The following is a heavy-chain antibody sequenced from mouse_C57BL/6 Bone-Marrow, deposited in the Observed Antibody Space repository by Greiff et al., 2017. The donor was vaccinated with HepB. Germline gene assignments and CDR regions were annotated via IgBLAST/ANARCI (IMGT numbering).Heavy chain of an antibody. CDR3: ARYFDV. V-gene: IGHV1-50*01. J-gene: IGHJ1*03. CDR2: IDPSDSYT. CDR1: GYTFTSYW. Sequence: QVQLQQPGAELVKPGASVKLSCKASGYTFTSYWMQWVKQRPGQGLEWIGEIDPSDSYTNYNQKFKGKATLTVDTSSSTAYMQLSSLTSEDSAVDYCARYFDVWGTGTTVTVSS.